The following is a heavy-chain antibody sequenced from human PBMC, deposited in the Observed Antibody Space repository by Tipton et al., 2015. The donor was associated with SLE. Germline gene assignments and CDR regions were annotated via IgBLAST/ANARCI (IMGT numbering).Heavy chain of an antibody. J-gene: IGHJ4*02. D-gene: IGHD5-24*01. CDR2: IRYDGSNK. Sequence: SLRLSCVDSGFTFSKHGMHWVRQAPGKGLEGVSFIRYDGSNKYHADSVMGRFTIPRDNSKNTLFLQMNSLRPGDTALYYCAKDTTPNHGYTFDHWGQGTLVTVSS. V-gene: IGHV3-30*02. CDR1: GFTFSKHG. CDR3: AKDTTPNHGYTFDH.